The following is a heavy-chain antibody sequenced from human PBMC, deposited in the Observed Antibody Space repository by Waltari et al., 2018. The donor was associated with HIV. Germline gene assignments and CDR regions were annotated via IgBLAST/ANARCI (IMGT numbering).Heavy chain of an antibody. Sequence: QVQLQQWGAGLLKPSETLSLTCAVYGGSFSGYYWSWIRQPPGKGLEWIGEINHSGSTNYNPSLKSRVTISVDTSKNQFSLKLSSVTAADTAVYYCARGQGRVNWFDPWGQGTLVTVSS. CDR3: ARGQGRVNWFDP. CDR1: GGSFSGYY. CDR2: INHSGST. J-gene: IGHJ5*02. V-gene: IGHV4-34*01.